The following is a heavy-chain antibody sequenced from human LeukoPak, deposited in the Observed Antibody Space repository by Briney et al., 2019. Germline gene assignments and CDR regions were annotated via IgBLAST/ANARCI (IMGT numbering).Heavy chain of an antibody. J-gene: IGHJ6*02. CDR1: GYTFTSYG. D-gene: IGHD1-1*01. CDR3: ARGLDLTQILQYGMDV. V-gene: IGHV1-18*01. Sequence: GASVKVSCKASGYTFTSYGISWVRQAPGQGLEWMGWISAYNGNTNYAQKLQGRVTMTTDTSTSTAYMELRSLRSDDTAVYYCARGLDLTQILQYGMDVWGQGTTVTVSS. CDR2: ISAYNGNT.